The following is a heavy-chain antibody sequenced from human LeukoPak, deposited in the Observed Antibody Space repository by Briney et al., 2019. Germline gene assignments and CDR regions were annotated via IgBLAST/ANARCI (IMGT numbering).Heavy chain of an antibody. V-gene: IGHV3-7*01. D-gene: IGHD4-17*01. Sequence: PGGSLRLSCAASGFTFSTYWMSWVRQAPGKGLEWVANIMQDGSDKYSVDSVRGRFTISRDNSKNTLYLQMNSLRAEDTAVYYCAKDPMTTVTTTRNSGYFQHWGQGTLVTVSS. CDR1: GFTFSTYW. CDR3: AKDPMTTVTTTRNSGYFQH. CDR2: IMQDGSDK. J-gene: IGHJ1*01.